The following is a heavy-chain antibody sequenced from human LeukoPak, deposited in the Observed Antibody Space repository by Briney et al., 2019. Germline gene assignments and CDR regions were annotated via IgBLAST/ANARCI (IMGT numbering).Heavy chain of an antibody. CDR3: ARDRGSYDAFDI. Sequence: GGSLRLSCAASGFTFSSYNMNWVRQAPGKGLEWVSLITSSSSYIYYADSVKGRFTISRDNAKNSLYLQMNSLRAEDTAVYYCARDRGSYDAFDIWGQGTMVTVSS. CDR1: GFTFSSYN. CDR2: ITSSSSYI. D-gene: IGHD1-26*01. J-gene: IGHJ3*02. V-gene: IGHV3-21*01.